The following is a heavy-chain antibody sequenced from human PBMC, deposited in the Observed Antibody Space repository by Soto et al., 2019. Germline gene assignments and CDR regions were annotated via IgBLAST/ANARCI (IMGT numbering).Heavy chain of an antibody. V-gene: IGHV4-4*02. CDR1: GGSISSSNW. D-gene: IGHD6-6*01. Sequence: PSETLSLTCAVSGGSISSSNWWSWVRQPPGKGLEWIGEIYHSGSTNYNPSLKSRVTISVDKSKNQFSLKLSSVTAADTAVYYCARDRRSSSSYYYGMDVWGQGTTVTVSS. CDR3: ARDRRSSSSYYYGMDV. CDR2: IYHSGST. J-gene: IGHJ6*02.